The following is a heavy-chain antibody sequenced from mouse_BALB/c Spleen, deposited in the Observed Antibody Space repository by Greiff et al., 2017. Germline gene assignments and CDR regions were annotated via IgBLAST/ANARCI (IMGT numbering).Heavy chain of an antibody. J-gene: IGHJ4*01. V-gene: IGHV1-18*01. CDR1: GYTFTDYN. D-gene: IGHD2-4*01. CDR3: ARSVSYYDYAMDY. CDR2: INPNNGGT. Sequence: VQLQQSGPELVKPGASVKIPCTASGYTFTDYNMDWVKQSHGKSLEWIGDINPNNGGTIYNQKFKGKATLTVDTSSSTAYMELRSLTSEDTAVYYCARSVSYYDYAMDYWGQGTSVTVSS.